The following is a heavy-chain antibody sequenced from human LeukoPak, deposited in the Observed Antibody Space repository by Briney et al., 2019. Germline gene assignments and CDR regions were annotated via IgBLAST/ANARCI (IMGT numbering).Heavy chain of an antibody. V-gene: IGHV4-30-4*01. D-gene: IGHD6-13*01. Sequence: SETLSRTCTVSGGSISSGDYYWSWIRQPPGKGLEWIGYIYYSGSTYYNPSLKSRVTISVDTSKDQFSLKLSSVTAADTAVYYCARDHLAPGIAAAGFDYWGQGTLVTVSS. J-gene: IGHJ4*02. CDR3: ARDHLAPGIAAAGFDY. CDR1: GGSISSGDYY. CDR2: IYYSGST.